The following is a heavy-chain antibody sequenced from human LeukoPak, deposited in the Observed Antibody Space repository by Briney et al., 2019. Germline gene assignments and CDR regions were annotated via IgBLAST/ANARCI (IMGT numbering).Heavy chain of an antibody. D-gene: IGHD2-21*01. CDR2: ISGSGGST. V-gene: IGHV3-23*01. CDR3: AKGSGIIAISYYYYMDV. J-gene: IGHJ6*03. Sequence: PGGTLRLSCAASGFTFSSYGMRWVRQAPGKGLEWVSAISGSGGSTYYADSVKGRFTISRDNSKNTLYLQMHSLRAEDTAVYYCAKGSGIIAISYYYYMDVWGKGTTVTVSS. CDR1: GFTFSSYG.